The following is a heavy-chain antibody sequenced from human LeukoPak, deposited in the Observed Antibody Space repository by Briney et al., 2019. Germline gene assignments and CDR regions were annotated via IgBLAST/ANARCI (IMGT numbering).Heavy chain of an antibody. CDR2: VSYSGNT. V-gene: IGHV4-59*12. J-gene: IGHJ4*02. CDR3: ARDGNGPFDY. CDR1: GDSITSYY. Sequence: SETLSLTCIVSGDSITSYYWTWIRQPPGKGLEWIGFVSYSGNTNYNPSLKSRVTISVDTSNNQFSLKLSSVTAADTAVYYCARDGNGPFDYWGQGALVTVSS. D-gene: IGHD1-1*01.